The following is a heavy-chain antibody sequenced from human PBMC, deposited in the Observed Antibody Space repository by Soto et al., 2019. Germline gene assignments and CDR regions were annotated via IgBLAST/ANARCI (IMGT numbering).Heavy chain of an antibody. V-gene: IGHV1-46*03. Sequence: ASVKVSCKASGYTFTSYYIHWVRQAPGQGLEWMAVINPSGGSTSYAQKFQGRVTVTRDTSTTTVYMELSSLRSEDTAVYYCARDVLTGYYGTQIPLDLWGHGTLVTVSS. CDR1: GYTFTSYY. D-gene: IGHD3-9*01. CDR3: ARDVLTGYYGTQIPLDL. J-gene: IGHJ5*02. CDR2: INPSGGST.